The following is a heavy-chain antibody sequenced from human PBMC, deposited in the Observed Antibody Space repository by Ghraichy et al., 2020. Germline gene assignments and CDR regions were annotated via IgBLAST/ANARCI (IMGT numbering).Heavy chain of an antibody. CDR3: ARGWGRWLHYFDY. CDR1: GGSFSGYY. J-gene: IGHJ4*02. D-gene: IGHD5-24*01. V-gene: IGHV4-34*01. Sequence: SETLSLTCAVYGGSFSGYYWSWIRQPPGKGLEWIGEINHSGSTNYNPSLKSRVTISVDTSKNQFSLKLSSVTAADTAVYYCARGWGRWLHYFDYWGQGTLVTVSS. CDR2: INHSGST.